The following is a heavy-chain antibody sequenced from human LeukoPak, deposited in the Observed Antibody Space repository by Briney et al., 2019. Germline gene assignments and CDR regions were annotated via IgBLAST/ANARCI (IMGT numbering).Heavy chain of an antibody. CDR1: GGSISSYY. V-gene: IGHV4-59*08. D-gene: IGHD6-6*01. Sequence: SETLSLTCTVSGGSISSYYWSWIRQPPGKGLEWIGYIYYSGSTNCNPSLKSRVTISVDTSKNQFSLKLSSVTAADTAVYYCARLSGSSSTEGYYYYGMDVWGQGTTVTVSS. CDR2: IYYSGST. CDR3: ARLSGSSSTEGYYYYGMDV. J-gene: IGHJ6*02.